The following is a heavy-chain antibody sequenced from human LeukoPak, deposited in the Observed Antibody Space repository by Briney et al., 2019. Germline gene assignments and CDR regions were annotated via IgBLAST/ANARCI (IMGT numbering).Heavy chain of an antibody. CDR3: AKGRSAYGSGTSIDY. CDR1: GFXFRSYA. CDR2: ISDSGGDT. J-gene: IGHJ4*02. Sequence: PGGSLRLSCAASGFXFRSYAMSWVGQAPGKGLEGVSLISDSGGDTYYADSVKGRFTISRDNSKNTVYLQMNSLRDEDTAVYYCAKGRSAYGSGTSIDYWGQGTLVTVSS. V-gene: IGHV3-23*01. D-gene: IGHD3-10*01.